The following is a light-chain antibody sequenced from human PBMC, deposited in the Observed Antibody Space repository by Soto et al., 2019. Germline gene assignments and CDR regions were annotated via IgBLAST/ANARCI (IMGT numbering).Light chain of an antibody. CDR1: DSNIGVKY. J-gene: IGLJ1*01. CDR2: DNN. V-gene: IGLV1-51*01. Sequence: QSVLTQPPSGSAGPGQKVSISCSGSDSNIGVKYVSWYQRLPGTAPELLSYDNNKRPSGIPDRFSGSKSSTSATLVITGLQTADEAEYYCGKRDSSRTGYVFVNGPKVTVL. CDR3: GKRDSSRTGYV.